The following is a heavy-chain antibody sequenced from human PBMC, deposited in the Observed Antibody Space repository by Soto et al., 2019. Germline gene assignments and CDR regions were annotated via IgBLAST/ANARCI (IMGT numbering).Heavy chain of an antibody. CDR1: GFTFSSHS. CDR2: ISSSSSTI. V-gene: IGHV3-48*02. CDR3: ASRVVVAATLCDY. Sequence: PGGSLRLSCAASGFTFSSHSMNWVRQAPGKGLEWVSYISSSSSTIYYADSVKGRFTISRDNAKNSLYLQMNSLRDEDTAVYYCASRVVVAATLCDYWGQGTLVTVSS. J-gene: IGHJ4*02. D-gene: IGHD2-15*01.